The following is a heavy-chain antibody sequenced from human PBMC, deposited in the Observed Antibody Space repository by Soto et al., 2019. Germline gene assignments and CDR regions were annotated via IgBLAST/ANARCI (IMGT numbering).Heavy chain of an antibody. Sequence: GGSLRLSCAASGFTFTNYAMSWVRQAPGKGLEWVSTISGRGTDIYYTDSVKGRFTISRDNSKNTLYLQMNSLRVEDTALYYCANIWAGVSRRFPLYFDSWGQGILVTVSS. J-gene: IGHJ4*02. D-gene: IGHD2-8*01. CDR3: ANIWAGVSRRFPLYFDS. CDR1: GFTFTNYA. CDR2: ISGRGTDI. V-gene: IGHV3-23*01.